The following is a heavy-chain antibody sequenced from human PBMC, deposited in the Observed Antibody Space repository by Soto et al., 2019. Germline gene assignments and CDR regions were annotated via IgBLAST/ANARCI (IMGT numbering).Heavy chain of an antibody. CDR3: ARSSGDSYGDY. V-gene: IGHV1-46*01. J-gene: IGHJ4*02. D-gene: IGHD5-18*01. Sequence: QVQLVQSGAEVKKPGASVKVSCKASGYTFTSYYMHWVRQAPAQGLEWMGIINPRGGSTSYAQKFQGRVTMTRDTSTSTVYMELSSLRSEDTAVYYCARSSGDSYGDYWGQGTLVTVSS. CDR1: GYTFTSYY. CDR2: INPRGGST.